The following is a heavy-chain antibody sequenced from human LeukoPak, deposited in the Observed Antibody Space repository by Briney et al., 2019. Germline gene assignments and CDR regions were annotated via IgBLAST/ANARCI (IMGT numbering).Heavy chain of an antibody. CDR2: IWYDGSNK. CDR1: GFTFSSYG. Sequence: TGGSLRLSCAASGFTFSSYGMHWVRQAPGKGLEWVAVIWYDGSNKYYADSVKGRFTISRDNSKNTLYLQMNSLRAEDTAVYYCAREQQQLLYYFDYWGQGALVTVSS. V-gene: IGHV3-33*01. J-gene: IGHJ4*02. CDR3: AREQQQLLYYFDY. D-gene: IGHD6-13*01.